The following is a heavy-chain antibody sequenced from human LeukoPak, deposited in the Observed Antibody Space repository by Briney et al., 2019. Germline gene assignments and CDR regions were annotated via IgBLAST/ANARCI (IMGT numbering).Heavy chain of an antibody. V-gene: IGHV3-7*01. CDR1: GFTFSSYG. D-gene: IGHD3-10*01. CDR2: IKQDGSEK. Sequence: PGGSLRLSCAASGFTFSSYGMHWVRQAPGKGLEWVANIKQDGSEKYYVDSVKGRFTISRDNAKNSLYLQMNSLRAEDTAVYYCARDSVRGVYNWFDPWGQGTLVTVSS. J-gene: IGHJ5*02. CDR3: ARDSVRGVYNWFDP.